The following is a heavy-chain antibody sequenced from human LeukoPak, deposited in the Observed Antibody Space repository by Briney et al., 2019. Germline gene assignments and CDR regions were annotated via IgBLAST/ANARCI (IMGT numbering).Heavy chain of an antibody. J-gene: IGHJ4*02. V-gene: IGHV1-2*02. CDR2: INPNSGGT. Sequence: ASVKVSCKASGYTFTGYYMHWVRQAPGQGLEWMGWINPNSGGTNYAQKFQGRVTMTRDTSISTAYMELSRLRSDDTAVYYCARDPSGDYGSSGYPDYWGQGTLVTVSS. CDR1: GYTFTGYY. D-gene: IGHD3-22*01. CDR3: ARDPSGDYGSSGYPDY.